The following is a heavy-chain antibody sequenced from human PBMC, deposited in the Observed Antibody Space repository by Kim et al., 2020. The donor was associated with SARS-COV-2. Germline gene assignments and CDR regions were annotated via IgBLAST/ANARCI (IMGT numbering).Heavy chain of an antibody. D-gene: IGHD6-13*01. CDR1: GFTFSSYW. J-gene: IGHJ6*02. V-gene: IGHV3-74*01. Sequence: GGSLRLSCAASGFTFSSYWMHWVRQAPGKGLVWVSRINSDGSSTSYADSVKGRFTISRDNAKNTLYLQMNSLRAEDTAVYYCARVLIDPHQEQSSSSWYWEGYYYYGMDVWGQGTTVTVSS. CDR3: ARVLIDPHQEQSSSSWYWEGYYYYGMDV. CDR2: INSDGSST.